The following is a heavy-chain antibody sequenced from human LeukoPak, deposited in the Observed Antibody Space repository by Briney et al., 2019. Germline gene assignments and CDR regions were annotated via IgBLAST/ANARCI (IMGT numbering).Heavy chain of an antibody. V-gene: IGHV3-21*01. CDR2: ISSSSSYI. J-gene: IGHJ5*02. D-gene: IGHD6-13*01. Sequence: GGSLRLSCAASGFTFSSYSMNWVRQAPGKRLEWVSSISSSSSYIYYADSVKGRFTISRDNAKNSLYLQMNSLRAEDTAVYYCARSSSSRVDWFDPWGQGTLVTVSS. CDR3: ARSSSSRVDWFDP. CDR1: GFTFSSYS.